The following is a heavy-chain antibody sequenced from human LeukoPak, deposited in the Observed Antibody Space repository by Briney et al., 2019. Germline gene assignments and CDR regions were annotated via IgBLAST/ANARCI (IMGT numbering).Heavy chain of an antibody. CDR1: GYTVTSYY. CDR3: ARGGYYYDSSGYSHLPDY. V-gene: IGHV1-69*13. CDR2: IIPIVGTT. D-gene: IGHD3-22*01. J-gene: IGHJ4*02. Sequence: ASVKVSCKASGYTVTSYYMHWVRQAPGQGLEWMGGIIPIVGTTNYAQMFQGRVTITADESTSTAYMELSSLRSEDTAVYYCARGGYYYDSSGYSHLPDYWGQGTLVTVSA.